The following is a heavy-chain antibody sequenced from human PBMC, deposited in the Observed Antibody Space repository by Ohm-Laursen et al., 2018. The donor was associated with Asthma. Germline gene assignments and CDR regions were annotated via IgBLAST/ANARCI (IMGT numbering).Heavy chain of an antibody. J-gene: IGHJ4*02. D-gene: IGHD4-17*01. Sequence: TLSLTCTVSGGSISSGGYYWSWIRQHPGKGLEWIGYIYYSGSTYYNPSLKSRVTISVDTSKNQFSLKLSSVTAADTAVYYCARAGYGDYIFDYWGQGTLVTVSS. CDR3: ARAGYGDYIFDY. CDR1: GGSISSGGYY. V-gene: IGHV4-31*03. CDR2: IYYSGST.